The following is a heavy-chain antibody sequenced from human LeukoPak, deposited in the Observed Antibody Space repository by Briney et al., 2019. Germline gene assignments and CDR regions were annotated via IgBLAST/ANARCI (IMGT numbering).Heavy chain of an antibody. CDR2: IRYDGSNK. V-gene: IGHV3-30*02. CDR3: AKDSVVAASTPGF. D-gene: IGHD2-15*01. Sequence: GGSLRLSCAASGFTFSNYGIHWVRQAPGKGLEWVAFIRYDGSNKDYADSVKGRFTISRDNSKNTLYLQMNSLRTEDTAAYYCAKDSVVAASTPGFWGQGTLVTVSS. J-gene: IGHJ4*02. CDR1: GFTFSNYG.